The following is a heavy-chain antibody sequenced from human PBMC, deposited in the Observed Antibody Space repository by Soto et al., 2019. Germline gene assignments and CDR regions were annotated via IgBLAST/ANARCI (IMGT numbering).Heavy chain of an antibody. Sequence: ASVKVSCKASGYTFTSYAMHWVRQAPGQRLEWMGWINAGNGNTKYSQKFQGRVTITRDTSASTAYMELSSLRSEDTAVYYCARDPDIVVVPAAIKGGIAAAAPRGWFDPWGQGTLVTVSS. CDR3: ARDPDIVVVPAAIKGGIAAAAPRGWFDP. CDR1: GYTFTSYA. CDR2: INAGNGNT. J-gene: IGHJ5*02. D-gene: IGHD2-2*01. V-gene: IGHV1-3*01.